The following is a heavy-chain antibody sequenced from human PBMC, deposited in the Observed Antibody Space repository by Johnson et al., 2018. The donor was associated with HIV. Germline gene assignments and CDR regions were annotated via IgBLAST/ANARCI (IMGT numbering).Heavy chain of an antibody. CDR1: GFTFSSYW. CDR2: ISWNRGSI. CDR3: ASGDELGDDAFDI. V-gene: IGHV3-9*01. Sequence: VQLVESGGGVVQPGGSLKLSCAASGFTFSSYWMHWVRQAPGKGLEWVSGISWNRGSIGSADSVRGRFTISRDNAKNSLYLQMNSLRAEDTALYYCASGDELGDDAFDIWGQGTMVTVSS. J-gene: IGHJ3*02. D-gene: IGHD7-27*01.